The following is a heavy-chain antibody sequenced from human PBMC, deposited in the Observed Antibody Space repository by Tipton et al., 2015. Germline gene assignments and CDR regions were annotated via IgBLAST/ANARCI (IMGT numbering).Heavy chain of an antibody. CDR3: ARASGAYYYYDMDV. CDR1: GDSISGGGYS. V-gene: IGHV4-31*03. CDR2: ISYSGNT. D-gene: IGHD5-12*01. J-gene: IGHJ6*02. Sequence: TLSLTCSVSGDSISGGGYSWSWIRQHPGKGLEWIGDISYSGNTDYNPSLRSRLTISLDTSKNQFSLQMSSVTAADTAVYYCARASGAYYYYDMDVWGQGTTVTVSS.